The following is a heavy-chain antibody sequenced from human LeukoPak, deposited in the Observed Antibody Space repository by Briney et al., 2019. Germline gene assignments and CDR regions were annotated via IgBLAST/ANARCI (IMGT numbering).Heavy chain of an antibody. CDR2: ISSSSGTI. CDR1: GFIFSNYN. Sequence: GGSLRLSCAASGFIFSNYNMNWVRQTPGKGLEWLSYISSSSGTIYYADSVKGRFTISGDNAKISLYLQMNSLRAEDTAVYYCARALGYSYGYAVDYWGQGTLVTVSS. V-gene: IGHV3-48*01. J-gene: IGHJ4*02. D-gene: IGHD5-18*01. CDR3: ARALGYSYGYAVDY.